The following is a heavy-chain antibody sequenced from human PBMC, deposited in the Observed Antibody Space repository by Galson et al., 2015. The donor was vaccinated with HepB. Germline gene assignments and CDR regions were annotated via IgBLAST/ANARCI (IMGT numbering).Heavy chain of an antibody. Sequence: SVKVSCKASGYTFTSYGISWVRQAPGQGLEWMGWISAYNGNTNYAQKLQGRVTMTTDTSTSTAYMELRSLRSDDTAVYYCARDRGIAAAGPNFDYWGQGTLVTVSS. CDR2: ISAYNGNT. CDR3: ARDRGIAAAGPNFDY. D-gene: IGHD6-13*01. CDR1: GYTFTSYG. J-gene: IGHJ4*02. V-gene: IGHV1-18*04.